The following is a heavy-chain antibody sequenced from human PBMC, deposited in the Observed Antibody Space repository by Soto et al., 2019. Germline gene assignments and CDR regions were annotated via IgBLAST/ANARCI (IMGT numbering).Heavy chain of an antibody. D-gene: IGHD2-15*01. J-gene: IGHJ4*02. CDR2: VYWDDDK. CDR1: GFSLSTSGLS. CDR3: ARRGFRWHLDY. Sequence: GSGPTLVNPTQTLTLTCTFSGFSLSTSGLSVGWIRQSPGKALEWLALVYWDDDKRYSPSLKSRLTITKDTSKNQVVLTMTNMYPVDTATYFCARRGFRWHLDYWGQGTLVTVSS. V-gene: IGHV2-5*02.